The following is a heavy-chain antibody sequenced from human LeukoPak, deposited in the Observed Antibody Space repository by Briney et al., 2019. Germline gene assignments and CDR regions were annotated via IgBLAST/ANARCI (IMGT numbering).Heavy chain of an antibody. Sequence: PGGSLRLSCAASGFAFSSYAMSWVRQPPGKGLEWVSRINSDGSGTNYADSVKGRFTISRDNAKNTLYLQMSSLRAEDTAVYYCARDRGYTFDYWGQGNLVTVSS. D-gene: IGHD5-18*01. CDR3: ARDRGYTFDY. J-gene: IGHJ4*02. CDR1: GFAFSSYA. CDR2: INSDGSGT. V-gene: IGHV3-74*01.